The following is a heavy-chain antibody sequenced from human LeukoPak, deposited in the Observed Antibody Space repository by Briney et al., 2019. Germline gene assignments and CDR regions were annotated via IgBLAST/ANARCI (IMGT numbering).Heavy chain of an antibody. CDR2: IYYTGST. D-gene: IGHD3-22*01. CDR3: ARVVYYYDVSGYSFDL. Sequence: SETLSLTCTVSGGSISTRDCYWGWIRQPPGKGLEWIASIYYTGSTYYSPSLRSRTTMSVDTSKNRFSLELSAVTAADTAFYYCARVVYYYDVSGYSFDLWGRGTLVAVSS. V-gene: IGHV4-39*01. J-gene: IGHJ2*01. CDR1: GGSISTRDCY.